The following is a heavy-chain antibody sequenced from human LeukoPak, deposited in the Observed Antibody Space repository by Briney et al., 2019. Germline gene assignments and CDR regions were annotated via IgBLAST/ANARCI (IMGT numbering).Heavy chain of an antibody. CDR2: ISGSGGST. CDR1: GFIFSSYA. Sequence: PGGSLRLSCAASGFIFSSYAMSWVRQAPGKGLEWVSGISGSGGSTYYADSVKGRFTISRDNSKNTLYLQMNSLRAEDTAVYYCAKDQGFGYDQSPEAFDIWGQGTMVTVSS. V-gene: IGHV3-23*01. CDR3: AKDQGFGYDQSPEAFDI. D-gene: IGHD3-22*01. J-gene: IGHJ3*02.